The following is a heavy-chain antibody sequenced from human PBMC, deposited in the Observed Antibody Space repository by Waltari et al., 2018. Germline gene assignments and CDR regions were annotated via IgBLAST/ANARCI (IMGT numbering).Heavy chain of an antibody. J-gene: IGHJ5*02. Sequence: QVQLQQWGAGLLKPWETLSLTCAVYGGSFSGYYWSWIRQPPGKGLEWIGEINHSGSTNYNPALKSRVTISVDTSKNQFSLKLGSVTAADTAVYYCARGTGPVLRFLEWQHRENWFDPWGQGTLVTVSS. CDR1: GGSFSGYY. CDR2: INHSGST. CDR3: ARGTGPVLRFLEWQHRENWFDP. D-gene: IGHD3-3*01. V-gene: IGHV4-34*01.